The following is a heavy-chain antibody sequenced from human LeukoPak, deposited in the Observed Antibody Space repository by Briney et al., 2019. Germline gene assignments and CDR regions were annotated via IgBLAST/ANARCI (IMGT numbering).Heavy chain of an antibody. D-gene: IGHD3-9*01. CDR2: ISSSGSTI. CDR3: AREKYFDWLFKGSFDY. V-gene: IGHV3-11*01. CDR1: GFTFSDYY. J-gene: IGHJ4*02. Sequence: PGGSLRLFCAASGFTFSDYYMSWIRQAPGKGLEWVSYISSSGSTIYYADSVKSRFTISRDNAKNSLYLQMNSLRAEDTAVYYCAREKYFDWLFKGSFDYWGQGTLVTVSS.